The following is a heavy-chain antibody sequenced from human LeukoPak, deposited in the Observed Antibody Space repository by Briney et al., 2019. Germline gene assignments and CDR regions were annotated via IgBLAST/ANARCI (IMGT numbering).Heavy chain of an antibody. Sequence: GASLRLSCAASGFTFSSYAMSWVRQAPGKGLEWVSAISGSGGSTYYADSVKGRFTISRDNSKNTLYLQMNSLRAEDTAVYYCARGDCTNGVCLHYYYYYGMDVWGQGTTVTVSS. J-gene: IGHJ6*02. CDR3: ARGDCTNGVCLHYYYYYGMDV. CDR1: GFTFSSYA. D-gene: IGHD2-8*01. CDR2: ISGSGGST. V-gene: IGHV3-23*01.